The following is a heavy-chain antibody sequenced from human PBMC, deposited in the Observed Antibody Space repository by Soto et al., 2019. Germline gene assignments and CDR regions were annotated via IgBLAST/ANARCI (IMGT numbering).Heavy chain of an antibody. CDR2: IKSKTDGGTT. J-gene: IGHJ4*02. Sequence: PGGSLRLSCAASGFTFSNAWMSWVRQAPGKGLEWVGRIKSKTDGGTTDYAAPVKGRFTISRDDSKNTLYLQMNSLKTEDTAVYYCTTGGIAAAGTRDYWGQGTLVTVSS. V-gene: IGHV3-15*01. D-gene: IGHD6-13*01. CDR3: TTGGIAAAGTRDY. CDR1: GFTFSNAW.